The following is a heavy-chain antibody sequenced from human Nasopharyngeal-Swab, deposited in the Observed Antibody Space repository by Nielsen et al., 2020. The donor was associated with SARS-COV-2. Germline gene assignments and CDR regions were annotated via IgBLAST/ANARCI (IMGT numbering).Heavy chain of an antibody. CDR1: GFTFSSYS. Sequence: GGSLRLSCAASGFTFSSYSVSWVRQAPGKGLEWVSIFFSTGSPIYYADSVKGRFTISRDTSKNTLYLKVNSLRAEDTAVYYCARDVYSSDYGMDVWGQGTTVTVSS. CDR3: ARDVYSSDYGMDV. CDR2: FFSTGSPI. V-gene: IGHV3-23*03. D-gene: IGHD6-25*01. J-gene: IGHJ6*02.